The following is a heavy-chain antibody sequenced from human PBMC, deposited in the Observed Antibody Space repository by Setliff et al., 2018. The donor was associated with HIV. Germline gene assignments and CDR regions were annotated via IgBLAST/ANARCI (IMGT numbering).Heavy chain of an antibody. CDR3: ARDRDIVVVPASPQSYYYYMDV. CDR2: IYSSGST. CDR1: GGSISSGNYY. D-gene: IGHD2-2*01. J-gene: IGHJ6*03. Sequence: PSETLSLTCTVSGGSISSGNYYWSWIRQPAGKGLEWIGRIYSSGSTNYNPSLKSRVTISINTSKNQFSLKLSSVTAADTAVYYCARDRDIVVVPASPQSYYYYMDVWGKGTTVTVSS. V-gene: IGHV4-61*02.